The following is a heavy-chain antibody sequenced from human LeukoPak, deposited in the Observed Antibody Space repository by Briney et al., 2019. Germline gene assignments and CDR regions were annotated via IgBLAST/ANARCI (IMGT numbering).Heavy chain of an antibody. Sequence: SETLSLTCTVSGGSISSYYWSWIRQPAGKGLEWIGRIYTSGSTNYNPSLKSRVTMSVDTSKNQFSLKLSSVTAADTAVYCCARCVVGSWSHNWFDPWGQGTLVTVSS. D-gene: IGHD6-13*01. CDR2: IYTSGST. CDR3: ARCVVGSWSHNWFDP. V-gene: IGHV4-4*07. CDR1: GGSISSYY. J-gene: IGHJ5*02.